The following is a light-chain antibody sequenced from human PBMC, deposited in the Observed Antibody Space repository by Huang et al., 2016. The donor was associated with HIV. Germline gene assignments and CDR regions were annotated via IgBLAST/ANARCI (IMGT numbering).Light chain of an antibody. CDR1: QDITNF. V-gene: IGKV1-33*01. CDR3: QQYDNLLPT. CDR2: DAS. J-gene: IGKJ2*01. Sequence: DIQMTQSPSSLSASVGDRVTITCQASQDITNFLNWFQQKPGKAPKLLIYDASNLETGVPPRFSGGGSGTDFTFTISSLQPEDIATYYCQQYDNLLPTFGQGTKLEIK.